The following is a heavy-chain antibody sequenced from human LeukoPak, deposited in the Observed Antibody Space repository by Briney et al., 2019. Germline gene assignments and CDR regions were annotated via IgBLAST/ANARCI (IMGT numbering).Heavy chain of an antibody. V-gene: IGHV3-23*01. CDR2: ISGSGGST. J-gene: IGHJ4*02. D-gene: IGHD2-2*01. CDR3: AKMPTLGYCSSTSCNRDY. Sequence: GGSLRLSCAASGFTFSSYAMSWVRQAPGKGLEWVSAISGSGGSTYYADSVKGRFTISRDNSKNTLYLQMNSLRAEDTAVYYCAKMPTLGYCSSTSCNRDYWGQGTLITVSS. CDR1: GFTFSSYA.